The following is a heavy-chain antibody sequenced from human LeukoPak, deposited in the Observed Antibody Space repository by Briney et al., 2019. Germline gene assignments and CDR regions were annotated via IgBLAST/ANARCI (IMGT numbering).Heavy chain of an antibody. D-gene: IGHD6-13*01. CDR3: ARFWFEYSSSWYGLDP. CDR2: INHSGST. V-gene: IGHV4-34*01. CDR1: GGSFSGYY. Sequence: SETLSLTCAVYGGSFSGYYWSWIRQPPGKGLEWIGEINHSGSTNYNPSLKSRVTISVDTSKNQFSLKLGSVTAADTAVYYCARFWFEYSSSWYGLDPWGQGTLVTVSS. J-gene: IGHJ5*02.